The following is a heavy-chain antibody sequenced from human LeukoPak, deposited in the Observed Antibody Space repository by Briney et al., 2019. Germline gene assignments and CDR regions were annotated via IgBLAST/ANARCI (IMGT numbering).Heavy chain of an antibody. V-gene: IGHV1-69-2*01. CDR1: GYTFTDYY. D-gene: IGHD3-22*01. Sequence: ASVKISCKXSGYTFTDYYMHWVQQAPGKGLEWMGLVDPEDGETIYSEKFQGRVTITADTSTATAYMELSSLRSEDTAVYYCATEEPEDYYDSSGYYSWGQGTLVTVSS. J-gene: IGHJ4*02. CDR2: VDPEDGET. CDR3: ATEEPEDYYDSSGYYS.